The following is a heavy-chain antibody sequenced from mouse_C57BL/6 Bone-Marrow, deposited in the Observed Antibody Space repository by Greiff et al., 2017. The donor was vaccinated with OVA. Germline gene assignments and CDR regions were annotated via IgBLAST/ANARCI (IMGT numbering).Heavy chain of an antibody. V-gene: IGHV7-3*01. Sequence: EVKLMESGGGLVQPGGSLSLSCAASGFTFTDYYMSWVRQPPGKALEWFGFIRHKANGSTTEYSASVKGRFTISRDNSKSILYLQMNALRAEDSATYDCASYTMVTTYGYYAMDYWGQGTTVTVSS. CDR3: ASYTMVTTYGYYAMDY. J-gene: IGHJ4*01. CDR2: IRHKANGSTT. CDR1: GFTFTDYY. D-gene: IGHD2-2*01.